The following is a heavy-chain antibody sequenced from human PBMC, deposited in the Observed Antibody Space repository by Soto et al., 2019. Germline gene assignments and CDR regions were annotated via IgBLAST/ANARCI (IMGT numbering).Heavy chain of an antibody. J-gene: IGHJ4*02. CDR1: GGSISSGGYY. Sequence: QVQLQESGPGLVKPSQTLSLTCTVSGGSISSGGYYWSWIRQHPGKGLEWIGYIYYSGSTYYNPSLXXXVXXSVDTSKNQFSLKLSSVTAADTAVYYCAREGGIVGATAADYWGQGTRVTVSS. V-gene: IGHV4-31*03. D-gene: IGHD1-26*01. CDR3: AREGGIVGATAADY. CDR2: IYYSGST.